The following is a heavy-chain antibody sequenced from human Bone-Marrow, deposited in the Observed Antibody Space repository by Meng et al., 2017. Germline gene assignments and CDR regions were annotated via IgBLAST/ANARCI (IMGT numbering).Heavy chain of an antibody. CDR3: ARGYRHDREGAFDI. D-gene: IGHD3-22*01. V-gene: IGHV1-18*01. CDR2: ISPSNSNT. CDR1: GYTFTSLS. J-gene: IGHJ3*02. Sequence: ASVKVSCKASGYTFTSLSINWLRQAPGQGLEWMGCISPSNSNTSYTQNPPDRVTMTTDRCKTTAYMDLRNLRSDDTDVYYCARGYRHDREGAFDIWGQGTMVTVSS.